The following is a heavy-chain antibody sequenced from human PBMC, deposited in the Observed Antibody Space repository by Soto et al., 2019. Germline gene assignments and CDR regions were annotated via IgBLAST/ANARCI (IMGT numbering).Heavy chain of an antibody. D-gene: IGHD3-10*01. CDR3: AKGPHSASGSYYMEV. J-gene: IGHJ6*03. CDR1: GFTLSTYD. V-gene: IGHV3-13*01. CDR2: LSYAGDT. Sequence: GGSLRLCCAASGFTLSTYDMHWVRQGTGKGLEWVAALSYAGDTYYPGSVKGRFTVSRESAKNSLYLQMNSLTAGDTAVYYCAKGPHSASGSYYMEVWGKGTTVTVSS.